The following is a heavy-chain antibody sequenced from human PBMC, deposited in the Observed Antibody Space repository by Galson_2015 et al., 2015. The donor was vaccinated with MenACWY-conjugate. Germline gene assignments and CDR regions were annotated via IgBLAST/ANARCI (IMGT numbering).Heavy chain of an antibody. J-gene: IGHJ6*02. V-gene: IGHV4-4*02. CDR1: GGSISSSNW. CDR3: ATSIVVVPAARGLGYYYYYGMDV. CDR2: IYHSGST. D-gene: IGHD2-2*01. Sequence: ATMSLTCAVSGGSISSSNWWSWVRPPPGQGLEWIGEIYHSGSTNYNPSLKSRVTISVDKSKNQFSLKLSSVTAADTAVYYCATSIVVVPAARGLGYYYYYGMDVWGQGTTVTVSS.